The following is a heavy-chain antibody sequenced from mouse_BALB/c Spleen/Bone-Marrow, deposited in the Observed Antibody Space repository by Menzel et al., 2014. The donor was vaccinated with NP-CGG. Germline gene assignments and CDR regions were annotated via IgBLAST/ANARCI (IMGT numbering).Heavy chain of an antibody. V-gene: IGHV1-4*01. D-gene: IGHD1-1*01. CDR3: ARRYYGSTFDY. CDR1: GYTFTSYT. CDR2: INPSSGYT. Sequence: VQLQQSGAELARPGASAKMSCKASGYTFTSYTMHWVKRRPGQGLEWIGYINPSSGYTNYNQKFKDKATLTADKSSSTAYMQLSSLTSEDSAVYYCARRYYGSTFDYWGQGTTLTVSS. J-gene: IGHJ2*01.